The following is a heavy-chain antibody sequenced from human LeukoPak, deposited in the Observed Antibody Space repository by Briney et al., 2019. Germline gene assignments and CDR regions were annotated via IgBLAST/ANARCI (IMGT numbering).Heavy chain of an antibody. CDR2: ISSYGSTI. Sequence: GGSLRLSCAASGFTFSDDYMSWIRQAPGKGPEWVSYISSYGSTIFYADSVKGRFTISRDNAKNSLFLQMNSLRAEDTAVYYCARERTTVRYWGQGTLVTVSS. D-gene: IGHD4-17*01. J-gene: IGHJ4*02. CDR3: ARERTTVRY. V-gene: IGHV3-11*01. CDR1: GFTFSDDY.